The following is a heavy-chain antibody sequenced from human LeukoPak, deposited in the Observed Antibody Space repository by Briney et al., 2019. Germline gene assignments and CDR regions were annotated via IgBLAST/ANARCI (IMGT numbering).Heavy chain of an antibody. CDR1: GFIFNNYA. D-gene: IGHD3-22*01. CDR2: ISGSGGRT. V-gene: IGHV3-23*01. J-gene: IGHJ4*02. Sequence: GGSLRLSCAASGFIFNNYAMSWVRQSPGKGLEWVSSISGSGGRTYYTDSVEGRFSISRDNSNKMVYLQMNRLRVEDTALYYCAKGHGDSDGYYYYDHWGQGTLVTVSS. CDR3: AKGHGDSDGYYYYDH.